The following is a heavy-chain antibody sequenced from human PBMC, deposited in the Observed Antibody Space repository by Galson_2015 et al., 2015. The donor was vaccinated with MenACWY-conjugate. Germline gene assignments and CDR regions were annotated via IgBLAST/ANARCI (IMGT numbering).Heavy chain of an antibody. D-gene: IGHD4-23*01. Sequence: GLVKPSETLSLTCTVSGGSISSSSYYWGWIRQPPGKGLEWIGSIYYSGNTYYNPSLKSRVTISVDTSKNQFSLKLSSVTAADTAVYYCARQNGGNSAFLTGWYFQHWGQGTLVTVSS. CDR3: ARQNGGNSAFLTGWYFQH. V-gene: IGHV4-39*01. CDR1: GGSISSSSYY. CDR2: IYYSGNT. J-gene: IGHJ1*01.